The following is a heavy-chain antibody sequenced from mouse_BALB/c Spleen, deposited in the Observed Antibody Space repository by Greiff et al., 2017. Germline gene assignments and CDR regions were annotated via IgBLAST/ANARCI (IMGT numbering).Heavy chain of an antibody. CDR3: ASYYGNSWFAY. V-gene: IGHV1-20*02. CDR2: INPYNGDT. D-gene: IGHD2-1*01. CDR1: GYSFTGYF. Sequence: VQLQQSGPELVKPGASVKISSKASGYSFTGYFMNWVMQSHGKSLEWIGRINPYNGDTFYNQKFKGKATLTVDKSSSTAHMELRSLASEDSAVYYCASYYGNSWFAYWGQGTLVTVSA. J-gene: IGHJ3*01.